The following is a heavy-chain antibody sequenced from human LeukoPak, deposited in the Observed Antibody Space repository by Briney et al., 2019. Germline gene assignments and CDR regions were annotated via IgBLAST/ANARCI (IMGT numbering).Heavy chain of an antibody. J-gene: IGHJ4*02. Sequence: SETLSLTCAVYGGSFSGYYWSWIRQPPGKGLEWIGEINHSGSTNYNPSLKSRVTISVDTSKNQFSLKLSSVTAADTAVYYCARALGYCSRTSCFEFDYWGQGTLVTVSS. CDR1: GGSFSGYY. D-gene: IGHD2-2*01. V-gene: IGHV4-34*01. CDR2: INHSGST. CDR3: ARALGYCSRTSCFEFDY.